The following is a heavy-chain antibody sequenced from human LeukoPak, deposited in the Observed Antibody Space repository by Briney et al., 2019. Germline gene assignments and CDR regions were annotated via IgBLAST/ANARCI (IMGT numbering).Heavy chain of an antibody. V-gene: IGHV3-21*01. CDR1: GFTFSSYS. J-gene: IGHJ3*02. Sequence: TGGSLRFSCAASGFTFSSYSMNWVRQAPGKGLEWVSSISSSSSYIYYADSVKGRFTISRDNAKNSLYLQMNSLRAEDTAVYYCARDRERYYDFWSGPDAFDIWGQGTMVTVSS. CDR2: ISSSSSYI. D-gene: IGHD3-3*01. CDR3: ARDRERYYDFWSGPDAFDI.